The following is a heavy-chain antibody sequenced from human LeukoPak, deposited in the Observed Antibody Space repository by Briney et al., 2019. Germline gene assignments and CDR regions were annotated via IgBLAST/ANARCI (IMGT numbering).Heavy chain of an antibody. Sequence: ASVKVSCKASGYTFTSYDINWVRQATGQGLEWMGWMNPNSGNTGYAQKFQGRVTITRNTSISTAYMELSSLRSEDTAVYYCAREEVGITIFGVATLGDYYYYYMDVWGKGTTVTVSS. CDR1: GYTFTSYD. CDR2: MNPNSGNT. V-gene: IGHV1-8*03. CDR3: AREEVGITIFGVATLGDYYYYYMDV. J-gene: IGHJ6*03. D-gene: IGHD3-3*01.